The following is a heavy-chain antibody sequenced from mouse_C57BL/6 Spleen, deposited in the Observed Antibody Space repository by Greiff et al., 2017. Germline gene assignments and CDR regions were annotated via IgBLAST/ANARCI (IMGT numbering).Heavy chain of an antibody. J-gene: IGHJ2*01. CDR3: ARHKTELGY. CDR2: ISSGGSYT. CDR1: GFTFSSYG. Sequence: DVKLVESGGDLVKPGGSLKLSCAASGFTFSSYGMSWVRQTPEKRLEWVATISSGGSYTYYPDSVKGRFPITRDNAKNTLYRQMSSLKSEDTAMYYCARHKTELGYWGQGTTLTVAS. V-gene: IGHV5-6*02.